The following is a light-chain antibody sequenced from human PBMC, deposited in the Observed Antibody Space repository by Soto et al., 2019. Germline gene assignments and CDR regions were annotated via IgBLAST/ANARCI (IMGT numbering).Light chain of an antibody. CDR2: GAS. V-gene: IGKV3-20*01. CDR3: QQYGSSPWT. Sequence: DTVLTQSPGTLSLSPGERATLSCRASQSVGNSYLAWYQQIPGQAPRLLIYGASSRATGIPDRFSGSESGTDFTLTISRLEPEDFAVYYCQQYGSSPWTFGQGTKVEIK. J-gene: IGKJ1*01. CDR1: QSVGNSY.